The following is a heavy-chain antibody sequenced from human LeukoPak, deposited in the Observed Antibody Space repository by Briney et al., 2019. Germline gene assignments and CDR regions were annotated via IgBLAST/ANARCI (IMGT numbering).Heavy chain of an antibody. CDR1: GLTFSSYA. V-gene: IGHV3-23*01. Sequence: GGSLRLSCAASGLTFSSYATAWVRQAPGKGLEWVSTINGSGVSTYYGDSVKGRFTISRDNSKNTLYLQMNGLRVEDTAVYYCASQYIEVNYYYHMDVWGTGTTVIVSS. D-gene: IGHD5-18*01. CDR3: ASQYIEVNYYYHMDV. J-gene: IGHJ6*03. CDR2: INGSGVST.